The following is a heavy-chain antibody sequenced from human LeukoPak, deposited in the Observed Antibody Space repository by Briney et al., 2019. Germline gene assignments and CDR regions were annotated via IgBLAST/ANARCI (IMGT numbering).Heavy chain of an antibody. CDR3: AREDYYDSGSNDY. Sequence: ASVKVSCKASGYTFTSYDINWVRQATGQGLEWKGWMNPNSGNTAYAQKFQGRVTITRNTSISTVYMELSSLRSEDTAVYYCAREDYYDSGSNDYWGQGTLVTVSS. J-gene: IGHJ4*02. V-gene: IGHV1-8*03. D-gene: IGHD3-22*01. CDR1: GYTFTSYD. CDR2: MNPNSGNT.